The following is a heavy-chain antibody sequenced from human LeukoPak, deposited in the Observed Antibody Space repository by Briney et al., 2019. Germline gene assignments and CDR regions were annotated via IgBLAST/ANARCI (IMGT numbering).Heavy chain of an antibody. CDR2: MNPNSGNT. V-gene: IGHV1-8*01. J-gene: IGHJ4*02. Sequence: ASVKVSCKASGYTFTSYDINWVRQATGQGLEWMGWMNPNSGNTGYAQKFQGRVTMTRNTSISTAYMELSSLRSEDTAVYYCARDLDSSGYYESPFDYWGQGTLVTVSS. D-gene: IGHD3-22*01. CDR3: ARDLDSSGYYESPFDY. CDR1: GYTFTSYD.